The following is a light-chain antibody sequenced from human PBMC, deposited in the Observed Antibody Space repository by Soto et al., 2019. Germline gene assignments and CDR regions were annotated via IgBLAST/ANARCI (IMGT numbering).Light chain of an antibody. Sequence: DIQMTQSPSSLSASVGDRVTITCRASQSISSYLNWYQQKPGKAPKLLIYAASSLQSGVPSRFSGSGSGTDFTLTISSLQPEDFATYYCQQSLSTPLTFGPGTKVDIK. V-gene: IGKV1-39*01. CDR2: AAS. CDR1: QSISSY. CDR3: QQSLSTPLT. J-gene: IGKJ3*01.